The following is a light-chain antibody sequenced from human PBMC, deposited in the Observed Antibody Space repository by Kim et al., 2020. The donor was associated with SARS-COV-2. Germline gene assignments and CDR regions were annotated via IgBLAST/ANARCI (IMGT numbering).Light chain of an antibody. Sequence: GHRVTITGSGSSSNIGSNTVSWYQKLPGTAPKLLIYSDNKRPSGVHDRFSGSKSGTSASLAISGLQSEDDADYYCAGWDDTLNGVVFGGGTQLTVL. CDR3: AGWDDTLNGVV. V-gene: IGLV1-44*01. CDR2: SDN. J-gene: IGLJ2*01. CDR1: SSNIGSNT.